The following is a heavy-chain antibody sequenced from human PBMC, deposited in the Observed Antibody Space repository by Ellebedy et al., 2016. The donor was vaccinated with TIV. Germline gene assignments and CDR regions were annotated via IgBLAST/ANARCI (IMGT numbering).Heavy chain of an antibody. CDR3: ARLSSGWEKIDY. CDR1: GGSISSSSYY. V-gene: IGHV4-39*01. Sequence: MPGGSLRLSCTVSGGSISSSSYYRGWIRQPPGKGLEWIGSIYYSGSTYYNPSLKSRVTISVDTSKNQFSLKLSSVTAADTAVYYCARLSSGWEKIDYWGQGTLVTVSS. CDR2: IYYSGST. J-gene: IGHJ4*02. D-gene: IGHD6-19*01.